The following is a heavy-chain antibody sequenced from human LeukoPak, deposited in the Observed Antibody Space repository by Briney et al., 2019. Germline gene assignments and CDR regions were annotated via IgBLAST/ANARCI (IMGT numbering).Heavy chain of an antibody. D-gene: IGHD2-2*01. Sequence: ASVKVSCKASGYTFSGYYMHWVPQAPGQGLEWMGWINPNSGGTNYAPKFQGRVTITRDTSISTVYMELSRLTSDDTAVYYCASDMPSEDAFDIWGQGTMVTVSS. V-gene: IGHV1-2*02. CDR1: GYTFSGYY. J-gene: IGHJ3*02. CDR3: ASDMPSEDAFDI. CDR2: INPNSGGT.